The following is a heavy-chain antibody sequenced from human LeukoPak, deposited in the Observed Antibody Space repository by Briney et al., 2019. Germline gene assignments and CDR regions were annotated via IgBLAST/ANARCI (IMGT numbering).Heavy chain of an antibody. D-gene: IGHD2-15*01. J-gene: IGHJ5*02. V-gene: IGHV3-21*01. CDR3: ARDQGYCSSGSCYQTQDWFDP. CDR2: ISSSSSYI. CDR1: GFTFSSYS. Sequence: GGSLRLSCAASGFTFSSYSMNWVRQAPGKGLEWVSSISSSSSYIYYADSVKGRFTISRDNAKNSLYLQMNSLRAEDTAVYYCARDQGYCSSGSCYQTQDWFDPWGQGTLVTVSS.